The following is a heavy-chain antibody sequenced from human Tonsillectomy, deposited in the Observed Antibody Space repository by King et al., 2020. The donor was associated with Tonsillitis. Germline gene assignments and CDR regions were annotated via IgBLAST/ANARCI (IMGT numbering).Heavy chain of an antibody. V-gene: IGHV3-30*02. Sequence: QVQLVESGGGVVQPGGSLRLSCAASGFIISSSVMHWVRQAPGKGLEWVAFQHYGESGKQYGDSVKGRFTISRDNSKNTLYLQMNSLRVEDTAVYYCAKENLSPFDYWGQGTLVTVSS. CDR3: AKENLSPFDY. CDR1: GFIISSSV. CDR2: QHYGESGK. J-gene: IGHJ4*02.